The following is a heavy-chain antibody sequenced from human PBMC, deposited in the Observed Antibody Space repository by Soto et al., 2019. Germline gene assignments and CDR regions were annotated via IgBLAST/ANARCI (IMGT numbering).Heavy chain of an antibody. D-gene: IGHD3-9*01. CDR1: GGTFNTYA. V-gene: IGHV1-69*19. CDR3: AREVQVDTPDVVY. J-gene: IGHJ4*02. Sequence: QVQLVQSGAEMQKPGSSVKVSCQSYGGTFNTYAMNWVRQAPGQGPEWMGDISPMFGAANYAPKFQGRVTITADESTGTSYMQVSSLTSEDTAIDFCAREVQVDTPDVVYGGQGTLVTVSS. CDR2: ISPMFGAA.